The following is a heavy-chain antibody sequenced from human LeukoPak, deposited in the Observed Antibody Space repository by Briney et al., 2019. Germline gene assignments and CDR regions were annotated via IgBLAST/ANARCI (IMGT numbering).Heavy chain of an antibody. V-gene: IGHV4-34*01. CDR2: INHSGST. CDR1: GGSFSGYY. J-gene: IGHJ5*02. D-gene: IGHD3-3*01. CDR3: ARDVITYYDFWSGPNWFDP. Sequence: SETLSLTCAVYGGSFSGYYWSWIRQPPGKGLEWIGEINHSGSTNYNPSLKSRVTISVDTSKNRFSLKLSSVTAADTAVYYCARDVITYYDFWSGPNWFDPWGQGTLVTVSS.